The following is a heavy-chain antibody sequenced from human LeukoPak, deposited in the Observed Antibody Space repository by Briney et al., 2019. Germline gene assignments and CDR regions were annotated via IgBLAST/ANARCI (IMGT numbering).Heavy chain of an antibody. V-gene: IGHV3-23*01. Sequence: GGSLRLSCAASGLTFSSYAMSWVRQAPGKGLEWVSAISGSGDSTYYADSVKGRLTMSRDNSKNTLYLQMNSLRAEDTAVYYCATYPRNHDTLNGPTRSVYWGQGTLVTVSS. CDR2: ISGSGDST. CDR1: GLTFSSYA. CDR3: ATYPRNHDTLNGPTRSVY. J-gene: IGHJ4*02. D-gene: IGHD3-9*01.